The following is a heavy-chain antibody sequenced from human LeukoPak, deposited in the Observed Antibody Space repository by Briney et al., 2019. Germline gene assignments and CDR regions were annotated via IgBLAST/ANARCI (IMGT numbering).Heavy chain of an antibody. V-gene: IGHV3-66*01. J-gene: IGHJ4*02. CDR2: IYSGGST. Sequence: PGGSLRLSCAASGFTVSSNYMSWVRQAPGKGLEWVSVIYSGGSTFYADSVRGRFTISRDNSKNTLYLQMNSLRAEDTAVHYCARDVSGSSSWSDFDYWGQGTLVTVSS. D-gene: IGHD6-13*01. CDR3: ARDVSGSSSWSDFDY. CDR1: GFTVSSNY.